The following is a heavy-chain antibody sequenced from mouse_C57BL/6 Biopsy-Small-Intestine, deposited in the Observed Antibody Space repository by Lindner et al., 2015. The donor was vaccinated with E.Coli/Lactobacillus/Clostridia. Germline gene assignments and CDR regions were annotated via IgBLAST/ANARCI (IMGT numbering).Heavy chain of an antibody. V-gene: IGHV1-72*04. Sequence: SVKVSCKASGYIFTDYYMYWVRQAPGQGLEWMGRINPNSGGINYEEKFEGRVTMTRDTSISTAYMELSRLRSDDTAVYYCVRGCSSISRPFGMDVWGQGTTVTVSS. D-gene: IGHD1-1*01. CDR3: VRGCSSISRPFGMDV. CDR2: INPNSGGI. CDR1: GYIFTDYY. J-gene: IGHJ1*01.